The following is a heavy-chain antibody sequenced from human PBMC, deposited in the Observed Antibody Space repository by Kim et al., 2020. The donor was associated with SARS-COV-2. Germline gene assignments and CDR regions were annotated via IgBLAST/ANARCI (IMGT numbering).Heavy chain of an antibody. CDR3: ALLPFGTSSDYGMDV. V-gene: IGHV1-69*05. Sequence: SVKVSCKASGGTFNNHAFSWVRRAPGQGLEWMGGIIPIFGTPNYAQKFQGRVTITTDASTTTAYMELSSLRSDDTAVYYCALLPFGTSSDYGMDVWGQGTAVPVSS. CDR2: IIPIFGTP. D-gene: IGHD2-15*01. CDR1: GGTFNNHA. J-gene: IGHJ6*01.